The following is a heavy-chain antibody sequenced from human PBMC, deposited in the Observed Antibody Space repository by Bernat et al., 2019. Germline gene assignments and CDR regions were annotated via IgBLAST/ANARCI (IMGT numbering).Heavy chain of an antibody. V-gene: IGHV3-30-3*01. CDR3: ARDHDFWSGYYTRFDP. D-gene: IGHD3-3*01. J-gene: IGHJ5*02. CDR2: ISYDGSNK. CDR1: GFTFSSYA. Sequence: QVQLVESGGGVVQPGRSLRLSCAASGFTFSSYAMHWVRQAPGKGLEWVAVISYDGSNKSNADSVKGRFTISRDNSKNTLYLQMNSLRAEDTAVYYCARDHDFWSGYYTRFDPWGQGTLVTVSS.